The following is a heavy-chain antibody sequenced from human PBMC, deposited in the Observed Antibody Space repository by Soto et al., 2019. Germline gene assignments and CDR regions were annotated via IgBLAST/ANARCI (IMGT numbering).Heavy chain of an antibody. J-gene: IGHJ4*02. CDR2: IYPGDSDT. V-gene: IGHV5-51*01. Sequence: GESLKISCKGSGYSFTSYWIGWVRLMPGKGLEWMGIIYPGDSDTRYSPSFQGQVTISADKSISTAYLQMNSLGAEDTAVYYCAKDLGLGVIAGYPHDCWGQGTLVTVSS. D-gene: IGHD3-9*01. CDR1: GYSFTSYW. CDR3: AKDLGLGVIAGYPHDC.